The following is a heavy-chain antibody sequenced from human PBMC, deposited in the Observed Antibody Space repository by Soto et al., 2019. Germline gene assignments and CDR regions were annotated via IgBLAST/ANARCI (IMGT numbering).Heavy chain of an antibody. D-gene: IGHD4-4*01. J-gene: IGHJ6*02. CDR2: IYYSGST. CDR1: GGSISSGDYY. CDR3: ARATYTYYYYGMDV. Sequence: PSETLSLTCTVSGGSISSGDYYWSWIRQPPGKGLEWIGYIYYSGSTYYNPSLKSRVTISVDTSKNQFSLKLSSVTAADTAVYYCARATYTYYYYGMDVWGQGTTVTV. V-gene: IGHV4-30-4*01.